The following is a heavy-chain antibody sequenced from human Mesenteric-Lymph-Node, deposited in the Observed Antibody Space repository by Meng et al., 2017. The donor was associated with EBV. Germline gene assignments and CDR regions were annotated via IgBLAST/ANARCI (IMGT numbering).Heavy chain of an antibody. D-gene: IGHD6-13*01. CDR2: ICGSGCST. CDR1: EFCSWICD. V-gene: IGHV3-23*01. CDR3: AKESYSSSWYHY. J-gene: IGHJ4*02. Sequence: GQVMPSGALFFPCAGSRGLTCRGGEFCSWICDQRGKRLDPGEYIDCVSSICGSGCSTCYADSLEDRFTISRDNSKDTLYLPMTGLCADVTAVYYCAKESYSSSWYHYWGQGTLVTVSS.